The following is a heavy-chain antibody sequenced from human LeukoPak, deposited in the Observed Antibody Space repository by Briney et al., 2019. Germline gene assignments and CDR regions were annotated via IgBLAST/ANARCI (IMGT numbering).Heavy chain of an antibody. CDR1: GFTFSSYS. CDR2: ISSSSSYI. J-gene: IGHJ4*02. D-gene: IGHD2-15*01. V-gene: IGHV3-21*01. CDR3: ARDTKVKLGYCSGGSCYFH. Sequence: GGSLRLSCAASGFTFSSYSMNWVRQAPGKGLEWVSSISSSSSYIYYADSVKGRFTISRDNAKNSLYLQMNSLRAEDTAVYYCARDTKVKLGYCSGGSCYFHWGQGTLVTVSP.